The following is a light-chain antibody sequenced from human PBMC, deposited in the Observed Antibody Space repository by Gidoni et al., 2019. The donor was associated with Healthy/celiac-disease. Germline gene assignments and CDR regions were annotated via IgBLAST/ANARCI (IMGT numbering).Light chain of an antibody. CDR3: QQSYSTPVT. CDR2: AAS. V-gene: IGKV1-39*01. CDR1: QSISSY. J-gene: IGKJ2*01. Sequence: DIQMTQSPSSLSASVGDRVTIPCRASQSISSYLNWYQQNPGKAPKLLIYAASSLQSGVPSRFSGSGSGTDFTLTISSLQPEDFATYYCQQSYSTPVTFGQGTKLDIK.